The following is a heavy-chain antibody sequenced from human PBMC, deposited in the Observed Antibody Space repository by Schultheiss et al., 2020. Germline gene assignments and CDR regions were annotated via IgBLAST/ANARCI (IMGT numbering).Heavy chain of an antibody. Sequence: SVKVSCKSSGYTFTGFYIHWVRQAPGQGLEWMAWINPTSGGTDYAQNFQGRVTVTRDTSITTTYMELSRLTSDDTAIYYCTREDFWGQGTLVTVSS. CDR2: INPTSGGT. CDR1: GYTFTGFY. CDR3: TREDF. V-gene: IGHV1-2*02. J-gene: IGHJ4*02.